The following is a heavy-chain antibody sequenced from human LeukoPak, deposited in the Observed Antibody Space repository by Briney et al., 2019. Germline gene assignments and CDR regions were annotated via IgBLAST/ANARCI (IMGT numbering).Heavy chain of an antibody. V-gene: IGHV3-48*04. CDR2: ISSSSSTI. Sequence: GGSLRLSCAASGFTFSSYSMNWVRQAPGKGLEWVSYISSSSSTIYYADSVKGRFTISRDNAKNSLYLQMNSLRAEDTAVYYCARTWVAALDYWGQGTLVTVSS. CDR3: ARTWVAALDY. J-gene: IGHJ4*02. CDR1: GFTFSSYS. D-gene: IGHD2-15*01.